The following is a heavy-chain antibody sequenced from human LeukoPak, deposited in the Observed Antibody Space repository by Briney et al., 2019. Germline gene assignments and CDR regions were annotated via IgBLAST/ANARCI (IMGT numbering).Heavy chain of an antibody. V-gene: IGHV4-4*02. CDR2: IYHSGST. CDR1: GGSISSSNW. CDR3: AREGYDFWSGTSEFDP. D-gene: IGHD3-3*01. J-gene: IGHJ5*02. Sequence: PSGTLSLTCAVSGGSISSSNWWSWVRQPPGKGLEWIGEIYHSGSTNYNPSLKSRVTISVDTSKNQFSLKLSSVTAADTAVYYCAREGYDFWSGTSEFDPWGQGTLVTVSS.